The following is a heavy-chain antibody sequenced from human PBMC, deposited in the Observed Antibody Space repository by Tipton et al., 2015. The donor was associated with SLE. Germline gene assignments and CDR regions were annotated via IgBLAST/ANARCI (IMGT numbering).Heavy chain of an antibody. CDR2: VCNSGSA. CDR1: GASVSSFC. J-gene: IGHJ6*02. CDR3: ARQRLRLLSPLDS. D-gene: IGHD3-16*01. Sequence: TLSLTCTVSGASVSSFCWNWIRQSPGKGLEWIGCVCNSGSANYDPSLKSRGTISVDTSRNLFSLELTSVTAADTAVYYCARQRLRLLSPLDSWGQGTTVTVSS. V-gene: IGHV4-59*08.